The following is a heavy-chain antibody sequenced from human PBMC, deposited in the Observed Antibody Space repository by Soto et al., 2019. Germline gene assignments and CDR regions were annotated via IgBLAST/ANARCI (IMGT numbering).Heavy chain of an antibody. D-gene: IGHD4-17*01. J-gene: IGHJ5*02. CDR2: TYYRSKWYN. CDR3: ARDIRTYGDYVWGP. V-gene: IGHV6-1*01. Sequence: SQTLSLTCAISGDSVSSNSAAWNWIRLSPSRGLEWLARTYYRSKWYNDYAVSVKSRITINPDTSKNQFSLQLNSVTPEDTAVYYCARDIRTYGDYVWGPWGQGTLVTVSS. CDR1: GDSVSSNSAA.